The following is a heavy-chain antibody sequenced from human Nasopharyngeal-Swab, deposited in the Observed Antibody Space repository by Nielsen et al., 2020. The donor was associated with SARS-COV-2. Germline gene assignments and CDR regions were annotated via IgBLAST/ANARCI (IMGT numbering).Heavy chain of an antibody. V-gene: IGHV4-34*01. CDR2: VSHGGST. J-gene: IGHJ6*03. CDR1: GGSFSGHQ. D-gene: IGHD2-2*01. Sequence: GSLRLSCAVYGGSFSGHQWSWVRQPPGKGLEWIGEVSHGGSTNYNPSLKSRVTISVATSKNQFSLKLSSVTAADTAVYYCARGGAGVVPSPVLGLGPYYSYYYMDVWGKGTTVTVSS. CDR3: ARGGAGVVPSPVLGLGPYYSYYYMDV.